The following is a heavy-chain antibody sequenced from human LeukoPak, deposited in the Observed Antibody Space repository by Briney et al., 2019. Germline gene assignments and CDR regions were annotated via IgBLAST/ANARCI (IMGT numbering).Heavy chain of an antibody. CDR1: GFTFSSYW. Sequence: GGSLRLSCAASGFTFSSYWMSWVRQAPGKGLEWVANIKQDGSEKYYVDSVKGRFTISRDNAKNSLYLQMNSLRAEDTAVYYCAKGIAPDCSSTSCGDYWGQGTLVTVSS. CDR2: IKQDGSEK. D-gene: IGHD2-2*01. CDR3: AKGIAPDCSSTSCGDY. J-gene: IGHJ4*02. V-gene: IGHV3-7*03.